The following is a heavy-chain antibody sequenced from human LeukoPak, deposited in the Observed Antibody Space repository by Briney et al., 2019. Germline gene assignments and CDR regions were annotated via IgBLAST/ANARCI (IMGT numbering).Heavy chain of an antibody. D-gene: IGHD3-3*01. V-gene: IGHV4-59*01. J-gene: IGHJ4*02. CDR3: ARGGVFGVVISANFDY. CDR2: IYYSGST. Sequence: SETLSLTCTVSGGSISSYYWSWIRQPPGKGLEWIGYIYYSGSTNYNPSLKSRVTISVDTSKNQFSLKLSSVTAADTAVYYCARGGVFGVVISANFDYWGQGTLVTVSS. CDR1: GGSISSYY.